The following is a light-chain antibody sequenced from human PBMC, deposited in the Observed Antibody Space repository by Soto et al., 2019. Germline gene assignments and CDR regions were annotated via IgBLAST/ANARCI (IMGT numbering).Light chain of an antibody. J-gene: IGKJ1*01. Sequence: EIVMTQSPATLSVSPGERATLSCRASQSVSSNLAWYQQKPGQAPRLLISGASTRATGIPDRFSGSGSGTDFTLTISRLEPEDFAVYYCQQYGNPHRTFGQGTKVDIK. CDR3: QQYGNPHRT. CDR1: QSVSSN. V-gene: IGKV3D-15*01. CDR2: GAS.